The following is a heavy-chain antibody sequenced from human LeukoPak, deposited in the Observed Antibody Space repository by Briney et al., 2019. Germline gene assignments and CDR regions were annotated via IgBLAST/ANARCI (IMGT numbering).Heavy chain of an antibody. V-gene: IGHV3-23*01. CDR3: AKDHRRWFGELSPFDY. Sequence: GGSLRLSCAASGFTFSSYAMSWVRQAPGKGLEWVSAISGSGGSRYYADSVKGRFTISRDNSKNTLYLQMNSLRAEDTAVYYCAKDHRRWFGELSPFDYWGQGTLVTVSS. CDR1: GFTFSSYA. D-gene: IGHD3-10*01. CDR2: ISGSGGSR. J-gene: IGHJ4*02.